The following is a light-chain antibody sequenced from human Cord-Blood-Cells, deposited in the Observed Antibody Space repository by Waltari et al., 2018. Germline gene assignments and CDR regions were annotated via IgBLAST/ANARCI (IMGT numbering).Light chain of an antibody. Sequence: EIVMTQSPATLSVSPGERAPPSCSASQIVSSNLAWYQQKPGKAPRVLIYGAPTRATGIPARFSGSGSGTEFTLTISSLQSEDFAVYYCQQYNNWPQTFGQGTKVEIK. J-gene: IGKJ1*01. CDR3: QQYNNWPQT. CDR1: QIVSSN. V-gene: IGKV3-15*01. CDR2: GAP.